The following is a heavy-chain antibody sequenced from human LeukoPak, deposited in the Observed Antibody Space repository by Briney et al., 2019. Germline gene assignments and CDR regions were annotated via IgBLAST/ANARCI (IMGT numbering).Heavy chain of an antibody. D-gene: IGHD3-3*01. V-gene: IGHV4-39*01. CDR3: ARLGMEALGGDTIDAFDI. CDR2: IYYSGST. CDR1: GGSISSSSYY. J-gene: IGHJ3*02. Sequence: SETLSLTCTVSGGSISSSSYYWGWIRQPPGKGLEWIGSIYYSGSTYYNPSLKSRVTISVDTSKNQFSLKLSSVTAADTAVYYCARLGMEALGGDTIDAFDIWGQGTMVTVSS.